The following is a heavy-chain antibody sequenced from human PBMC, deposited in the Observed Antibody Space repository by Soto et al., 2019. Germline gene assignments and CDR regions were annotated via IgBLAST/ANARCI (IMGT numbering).Heavy chain of an antibody. J-gene: IGHJ6*02. D-gene: IGHD1-1*01. CDR1: GYTFTSYG. CDR3: ARVPGTINYYYYGMDV. CDR2: ISAYNGNT. Sequence: ASVKVSCKASGYTFTSYGISWVRQAPGQGLEWMGWISAYNGNTNYAQKLQGRVTMTTDTSTSTAYMELRSLRSDDTAVYYCARVPGTINYYYYGMDVWGQGTTVTVSS. V-gene: IGHV1-18*01.